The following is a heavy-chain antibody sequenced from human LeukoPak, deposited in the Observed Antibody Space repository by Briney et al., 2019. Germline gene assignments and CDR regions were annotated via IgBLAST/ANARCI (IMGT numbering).Heavy chain of an antibody. J-gene: IGHJ6*02. CDR2: ISYDGNDK. V-gene: IGHV3-30*18. CDR3: AKDAVNCSGTSCSYGMDV. D-gene: IGHD2-2*01. CDR1: GFTFSSYA. Sequence: GGSLRLSCAASGFTFSSYAIHWVRQAPGKGPEWVAFISYDGNDKYYADSVKGRFTTSRDNSKNTLYLQMHSLRPEDTAVYSCAKDAVNCSGTSCSYGMDVWGQGTTVTVPS.